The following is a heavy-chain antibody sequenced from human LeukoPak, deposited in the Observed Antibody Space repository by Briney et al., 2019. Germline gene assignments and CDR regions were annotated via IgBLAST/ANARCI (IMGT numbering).Heavy chain of an antibody. CDR2: IKQDGSEK. V-gene: IGHV3-7*01. J-gene: IGHJ5*02. D-gene: IGHD3-10*01. CDR1: SSTFSSYW. CDR3: ARVGLYYYGSGSFPNWFDP. Sequence: GGSLRLSCAASSSTFSSYWMSWVRQAPGKGLEWVANIKQDGSEKSFADSVKGRFTISRDNAKNSLFLHMNSLRAEDTAVYYCARVGLYYYGSGSFPNWFDPWGQGTLVTVSS.